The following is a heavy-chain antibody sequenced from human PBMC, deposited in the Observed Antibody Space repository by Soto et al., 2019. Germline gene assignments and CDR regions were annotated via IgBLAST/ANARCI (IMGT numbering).Heavy chain of an antibody. CDR2: ISGSGSST. CDR1: GFTFSSYA. Sequence: GGSLRLSCAASGFTFSSYAMSWVRQAPGKGLEWVSAISGSGSSTYYADSVKGRFTISRDNSKNTLYLQMNSLRAEDTAVYYCAKDGEIRSTSPYYFDYWGQGTLVTVSS. J-gene: IGHJ4*02. V-gene: IGHV3-23*01. D-gene: IGHD2-2*01. CDR3: AKDGEIRSTSPYYFDY.